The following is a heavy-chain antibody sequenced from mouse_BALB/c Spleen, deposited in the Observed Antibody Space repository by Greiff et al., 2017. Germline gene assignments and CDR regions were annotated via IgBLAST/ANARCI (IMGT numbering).Heavy chain of an antibody. V-gene: IGHV5-12-1*01. CDR2: ISNGGGST. CDR1: GFAFSSYD. J-gene: IGHJ4*01. Sequence: EVQLVESGGGLVKPGGSLKLSCAASGFAFSSYDMSWVRQTPEKRLEWVAYISNGGGSTYYPDTVKGRFTISRDNAKNTLYLQMSSLKSEDTAMYYCARHNYAMDYWGQGTSVTVSS. CDR3: ARHNYAMDY.